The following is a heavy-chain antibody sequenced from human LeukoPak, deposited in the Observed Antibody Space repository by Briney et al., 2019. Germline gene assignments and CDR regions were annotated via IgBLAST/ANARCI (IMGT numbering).Heavy chain of an antibody. CDR1: GGTFSSYA. D-gene: IGHD3-3*01. CDR2: IITIFGTT. Sequence: SVKVSCKASGGTFSSYAISWVRQAPGQGLEWMGGIITIFGTTNYAQKFQGRVTITADKATSRAYMELSCLRSEDTAVYYCARCTIFGQRRGCFQHWGQGTLVTVSS. CDR3: ARCTIFGQRRGCFQH. J-gene: IGHJ1*01. V-gene: IGHV1-69*06.